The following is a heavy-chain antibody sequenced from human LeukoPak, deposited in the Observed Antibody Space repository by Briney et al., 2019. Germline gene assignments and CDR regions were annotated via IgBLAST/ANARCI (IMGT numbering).Heavy chain of an antibody. CDR2: IVVGSGNT. Sequence: SVKVSCKASGFTFTSSAMQWVRQARGQRLEWIGWIVVGSGNTNYAQKFQERVTITRDMSTSTAYMELSSLRSEDTAVYYCARVDILTGYYFFDYWGQGTLVTVSS. V-gene: IGHV1-58*02. CDR1: GFTFTSSA. CDR3: ARVDILTGYYFFDY. D-gene: IGHD3-9*01. J-gene: IGHJ4*02.